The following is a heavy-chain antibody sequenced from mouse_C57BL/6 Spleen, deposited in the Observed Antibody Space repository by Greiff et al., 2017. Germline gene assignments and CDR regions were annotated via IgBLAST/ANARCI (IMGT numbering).Heavy chain of an antibody. CDR2: IRLKSDNYAT. D-gene: IGHD3-1*01. J-gene: IGHJ2*01. CDR3: TGGLRYFDY. CDR1: GFTFSNYW. V-gene: IGHV6-3*01. Sequence: EVKLVESGGGLVQPGGSMKLSCVASGFTFSNYWMNWVRQSPEKGLEWVAQIRLKSDNYATHYAESVKGRFTISRDDSKSSVYLQMNNLRVEDTGIYYCTGGLRYFDYWGQGTTLTVSS.